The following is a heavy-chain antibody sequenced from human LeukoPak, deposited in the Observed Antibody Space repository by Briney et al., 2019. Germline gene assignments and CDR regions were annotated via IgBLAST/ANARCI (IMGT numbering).Heavy chain of an antibody. CDR3: ARGYDDSGYSSGY. J-gene: IGHJ4*02. Sequence: GGSLRLSCAASGFTFSRYSMNWVRQAPGQGLEWVSSIGSSSAYIYYADSVRGRFTISRDNANHSVYLQMNSLRAEDTAVYYYARGYDDSGYSSGYWGQGSLVTVSS. D-gene: IGHD3-22*01. V-gene: IGHV3-21*01. CDR1: GFTFSRYS. CDR2: IGSSSAYI.